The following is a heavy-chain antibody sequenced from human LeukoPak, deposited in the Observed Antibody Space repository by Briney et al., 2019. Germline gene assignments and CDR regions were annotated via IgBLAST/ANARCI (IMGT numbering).Heavy chain of an antibody. D-gene: IGHD6-13*01. J-gene: IGHJ4*02. CDR3: ARDKPQLAFDY. V-gene: IGHV3-33*01. CDR1: GFTFSSYG. Sequence: PGGSLRLSCAASGFTFSSYGMHWVRQAPGKGLEWVAVIWYDGSNKYYADSVKGRFTISRDNSKNTLYLQMNSLRAEDTAVYYCARDKPQLAFDYWGQGTLVTVSS. CDR2: IWYDGSNK.